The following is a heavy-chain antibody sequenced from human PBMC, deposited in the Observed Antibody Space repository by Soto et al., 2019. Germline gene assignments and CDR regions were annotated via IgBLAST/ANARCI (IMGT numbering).Heavy chain of an antibody. CDR1: GGTFNKYG. CDR3: ASSYGTSWYGDY. D-gene: IGHD6-13*01. J-gene: IGHJ4*02. CDR2: IIPSSGTP. V-gene: IGHV1-69*13. Sequence: ASVKVSCKASGGTFNKYGVTRGRQAPGQGLEWMGGIIPSSGTPNYAQRVQDRVTITADESTSTVYMELSSLRSEDTALYYCASSYGTSWYGDYWGQGTLVTVSS.